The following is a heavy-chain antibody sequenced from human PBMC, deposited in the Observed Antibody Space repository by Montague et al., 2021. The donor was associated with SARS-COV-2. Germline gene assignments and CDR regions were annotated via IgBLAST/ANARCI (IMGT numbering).Heavy chain of an antibody. V-gene: IGHV4-39*01. Sequence: SETLSLTCTVSGGSITRNCYCGWFLQPPRKGLEWFGSIYYSGTTFINPSLQSRVTISVDASTNQFSLNLPAVTAADTAVYYCARPLVRGVPKALDIWGQGASVTVPS. D-gene: IGHD3-10*01. CDR3: ARPLVRGVPKALDI. J-gene: IGHJ3*02. CDR2: IYYSGTT. CDR1: GGSITRNCYC.